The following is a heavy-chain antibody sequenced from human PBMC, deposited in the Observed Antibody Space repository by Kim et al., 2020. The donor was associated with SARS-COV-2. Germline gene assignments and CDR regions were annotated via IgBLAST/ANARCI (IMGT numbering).Heavy chain of an antibody. D-gene: IGHD1-26*01. Sequence: GGSLRLSCAASGFTFSSYSMNWVRQAPGKGLEWVSSISSSSSYIYYADSVKGRFTISRDNAKNSLYLQMNSLRAEDTAVYYCARVIRALKKYYYYGMDVWGQGTTVTVSS. CDR3: ARVIRALKKYYYYGMDV. V-gene: IGHV3-21*01. J-gene: IGHJ6*02. CDR2: ISSSSSYI. CDR1: GFTFSSYS.